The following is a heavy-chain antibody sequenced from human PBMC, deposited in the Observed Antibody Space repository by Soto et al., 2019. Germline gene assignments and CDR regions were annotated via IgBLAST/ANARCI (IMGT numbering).Heavy chain of an antibody. CDR1: GYTFTGYY. CDR3: ARSLYIVVVPAAIGALAY. D-gene: IGHD2-2*01. V-gene: IGHV1-2*04. J-gene: IGHJ4*02. Sequence: ASVKVSCMASGYTFTGYYMHWVRQAPGQGLEWMGWINPNSGGTNYAQKFQGWVTMTRDTSISTAYMELSRLRSDDTAVYYCARSLYIVVVPAAIGALAYWGQGTLVTVSS. CDR2: INPNSGGT.